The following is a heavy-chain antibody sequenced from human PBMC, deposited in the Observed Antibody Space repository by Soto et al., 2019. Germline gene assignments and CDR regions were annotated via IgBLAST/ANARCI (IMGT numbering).Heavy chain of an antibody. J-gene: IGHJ4*02. CDR3: ARYSGSYWHYLDF. D-gene: IGHD1-26*01. V-gene: IGHV5-51*01. CDR2: IYPGDSDT. CDR1: GYSFTNHW. Sequence: GESLKISYKGSGYSFTNHWVAWPRQMPGKGVEWIGTIYPGDSDTKYSPAFGGQVTISADTSVSTAYLQWRSLEATDSAIYYCARYSGSYWHYLDFWGQGTLVTVSS.